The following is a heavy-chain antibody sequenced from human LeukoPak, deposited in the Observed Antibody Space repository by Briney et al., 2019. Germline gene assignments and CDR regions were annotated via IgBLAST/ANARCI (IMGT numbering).Heavy chain of an antibody. CDR1: GFTFSSYG. J-gene: IGHJ4*02. V-gene: IGHV3-30*18. D-gene: IGHD3-10*01. CDR3: AKEMVRGVSIFDY. Sequence: GGSLRLSCTASGFTFSSYGMHWVRQAPGKGLEWVAVISYDGSNKYYADSVKGRFTISRDNSKNTLYLQMNSLRAEDTAVYYCAKEMVRGVSIFDYWGQGTLVTVSS. CDR2: ISYDGSNK.